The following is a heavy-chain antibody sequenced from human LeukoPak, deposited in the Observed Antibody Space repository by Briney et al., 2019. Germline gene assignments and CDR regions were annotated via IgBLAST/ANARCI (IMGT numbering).Heavy chain of an antibody. J-gene: IGHJ4*02. CDR2: TRYDGSSK. CDR3: AKDWGPHYASGSSYFDS. D-gene: IGHD3-10*01. CDR1: GFTFSTYG. V-gene: IGHV3-30*02. Sequence: GGSLRLSCATSGFTFSTYGMHWVRQAPGKGLEWVAFTRYDGSSKYYADSVKGRFTISRDNAKNTLYLLMNFLRADDTAVYFCAKDWGPHYASGSSYFDSWGQGTLVTVSS.